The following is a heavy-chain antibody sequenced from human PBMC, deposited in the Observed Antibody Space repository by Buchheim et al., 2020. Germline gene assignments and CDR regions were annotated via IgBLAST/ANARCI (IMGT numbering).Heavy chain of an antibody. CDR2: ISYDGSNK. Sequence: QVQLVESGGGVVQPGRSLRLSCAASGFTFSSYAMHWVRQAPGKGLEWVAVISYDGSNKYYADSVKGRFTISRDNSKTTLYLQMNSLRAEDTAVYYCARARGSPFDYWGQGTL. CDR1: GFTFSSYA. D-gene: IGHD3-10*01. V-gene: IGHV3-30-3*01. J-gene: IGHJ4*02. CDR3: ARARGSPFDY.